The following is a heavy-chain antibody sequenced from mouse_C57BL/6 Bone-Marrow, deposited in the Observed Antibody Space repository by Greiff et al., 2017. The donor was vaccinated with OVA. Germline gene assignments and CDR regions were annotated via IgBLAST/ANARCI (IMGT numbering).Heavy chain of an antibody. CDR1: GFTFSSYT. CDR3: ARRITPFDY. Sequence: EVKLMESGGGLVKPGGSLKLSCAASGFTFSSYTMSWVRQTPGKRLEWVATICGGGGNTYYPDSVKGRFTISRDNAKNTLYLQMSSLRSEDTALDYCARRITPFDYWGQGTTLTVSS. J-gene: IGHJ2*01. V-gene: IGHV5-9*01. CDR2: ICGGGGNT. D-gene: IGHD1-1*01.